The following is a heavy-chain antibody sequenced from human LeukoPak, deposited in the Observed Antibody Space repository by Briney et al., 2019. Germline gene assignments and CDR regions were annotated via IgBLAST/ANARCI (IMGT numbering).Heavy chain of an antibody. D-gene: IGHD2-2*01. Sequence: ASVKVSCKASGYTFTSYYMHWVRQAPGQGLEWMGIINPSGGSTSYAQKFQGRVTMTRDTSTSTVYMELSSLRSEDTAVYYCAIYCSSTSCYWEAFDIWGQGTMVTVSS. CDR2: INPSGGST. CDR3: AIYCSSTSCYWEAFDI. CDR1: GYTFTSYY. V-gene: IGHV1-46*03. J-gene: IGHJ3*02.